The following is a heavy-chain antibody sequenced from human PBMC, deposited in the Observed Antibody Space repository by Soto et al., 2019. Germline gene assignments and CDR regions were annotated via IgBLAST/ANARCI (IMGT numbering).Heavy chain of an antibody. CDR3: ARAYYDSSGYYPLDY. CDR2: IYYSGST. V-gene: IGHV4-59*01. J-gene: IGHJ4*02. D-gene: IGHD3-22*01. CDR1: GGSISSYY. Sequence: SETLSLTCTVSGGSISSYYWSWIRQPPGKGLEWIGYIYYSGSTNYNPSLKSRVTISVDTSKNQFSLKLSSVTAADTAVYYCARAYYDSSGYYPLDYWGQGTLVTVSS.